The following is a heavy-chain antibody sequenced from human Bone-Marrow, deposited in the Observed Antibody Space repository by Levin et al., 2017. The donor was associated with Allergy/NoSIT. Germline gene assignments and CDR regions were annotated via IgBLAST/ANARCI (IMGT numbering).Heavy chain of an antibody. V-gene: IGHV3-11*01. CDR1: GFTFSGSF. J-gene: IGHJ3*02. CDR3: ARHFASAFDI. D-gene: IGHD2-2*01. CDR2: ISYDSATI. Sequence: GGSLRLSCADSGFTFSGSFMSWIRQAPGKGLEWVSYISYDSATIYYADSVKGRFTISRDNDKTSLYLQMNSLRAEDTAVYYCARHFASAFDIWGQGTMVTVSS.